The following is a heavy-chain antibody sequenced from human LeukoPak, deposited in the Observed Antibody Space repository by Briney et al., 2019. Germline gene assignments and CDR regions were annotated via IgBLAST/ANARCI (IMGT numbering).Heavy chain of an antibody. Sequence: PSDTLSLTCPLYGRSFSGYYWSCIHQPPGKGLEWIGEINHIGSTNYNPSLKSLVTISAHTSTNQFSLKLSSVTAADTSVYYCARVVAIAAAGTDYFDYWGQGTLVTVSS. CDR1: GRSFSGYY. D-gene: IGHD6-13*01. J-gene: IGHJ4*02. CDR3: ARVVAIAAAGTDYFDY. CDR2: INHIGST. V-gene: IGHV4-34*01.